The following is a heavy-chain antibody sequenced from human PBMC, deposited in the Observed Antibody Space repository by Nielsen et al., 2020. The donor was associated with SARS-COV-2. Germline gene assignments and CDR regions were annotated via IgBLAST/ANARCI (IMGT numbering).Heavy chain of an antibody. Sequence: GGSLRLSCAASGFTFSDYYMSWIRQAPGKGLEWVSAISGSGGSTYYADSVKGRFTISRDNSKNTLYLQMNSLRAEDTAVYYCAKAPGQSYYYYGMDVWGQGTTVTVSS. D-gene: IGHD2-8*02. V-gene: IGHV3-23*01. CDR1: GFTFSDYY. J-gene: IGHJ6*02. CDR2: ISGSGGST. CDR3: AKAPGQSYYYYGMDV.